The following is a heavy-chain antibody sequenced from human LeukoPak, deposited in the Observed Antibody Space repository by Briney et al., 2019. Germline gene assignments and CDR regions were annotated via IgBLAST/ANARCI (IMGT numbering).Heavy chain of an antibody. CDR3: ASTGDCSSTSCSWYCFDY. V-gene: IGHV4-39*01. CDR2: IYYSGST. Sequence: SETLSLTCTVSGGSISSYYWGWIRQPPGKGLEWIGSIYYSGSTYYNPSLKSRVTISVDTSKNQFSLKLSSVTAADTAVYYCASTGDCSSTSCSWYCFDYWGQGTLVTVSS. D-gene: IGHD2-2*01. J-gene: IGHJ4*02. CDR1: GGSISSYY.